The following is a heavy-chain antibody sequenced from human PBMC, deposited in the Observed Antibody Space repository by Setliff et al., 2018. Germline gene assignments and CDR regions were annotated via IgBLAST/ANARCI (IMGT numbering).Heavy chain of an antibody. CDR3: ARGYCDGIGCPAPLYYFDS. Sequence: ASVKVSCKASGYSFRLYAIHWLRQAPGQRFEWMGWMNIDNGKTEFSQDFQDRVTFTRDTSADIAYMDLSGLRSDDMAVYYCARGYCDGIGCPAPLYYFDSWGQGTQVTVSS. J-gene: IGHJ4*02. D-gene: IGHD2-21*01. V-gene: IGHV1-3*03. CDR2: MNIDNGKT. CDR1: GYSFRLYA.